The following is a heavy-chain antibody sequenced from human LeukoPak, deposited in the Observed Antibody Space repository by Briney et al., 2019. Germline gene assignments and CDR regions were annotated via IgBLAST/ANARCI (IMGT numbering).Heavy chain of an antibody. CDR2: TNQDGSQK. Sequence: GSLRLSCAASGFSFSNYWMTWARQAPGKGLEWVANTNQDGSQKNYLDSVRGRFTISRDNAKSSLYLQMNSLRVDDTAVYFCLGSASYTHWGQGTLVTVSS. CDR1: GFSFSNYW. J-gene: IGHJ4*02. D-gene: IGHD3-10*01. V-gene: IGHV3-7*01. CDR3: LGSASYTH.